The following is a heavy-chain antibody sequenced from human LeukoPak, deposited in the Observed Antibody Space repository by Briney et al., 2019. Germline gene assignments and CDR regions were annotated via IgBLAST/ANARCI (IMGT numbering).Heavy chain of an antibody. CDR2: IYSGGST. J-gene: IGHJ4*02. CDR3: ARRGDILTGYYSYFDY. V-gene: IGHV3-53*01. D-gene: IGHD3-9*01. Sequence: SGGSLRLSCAASGFTVSSNYMSWVRQAPGKGLEWVSVIYSGGSTYYADSVKGRFTISRDSSKNTLYLQMNSLRAEDTAVYYCARRGDILTGYYSYFDYWGQGTLVTVSS. CDR1: GFTVSSNY.